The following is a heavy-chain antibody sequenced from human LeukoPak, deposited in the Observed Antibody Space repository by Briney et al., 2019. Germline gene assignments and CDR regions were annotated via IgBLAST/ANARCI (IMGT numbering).Heavy chain of an antibody. V-gene: IGHV4-39*01. J-gene: IGHJ4*02. D-gene: IGHD3-10*01. Sequence: SETLSLTCTVSGGSISSSSYYWGWIRQPPGKGLEWIGSIYYSGSTYYNPSLKSRVTISVDTSKNQFSLKLSSVTAADTAVYYCARHFPPHYYGSGYFDYWGQGTLVTVSS. CDR2: IYYSGST. CDR3: ARHFPPHYYGSGYFDY. CDR1: GGSISSSSYY.